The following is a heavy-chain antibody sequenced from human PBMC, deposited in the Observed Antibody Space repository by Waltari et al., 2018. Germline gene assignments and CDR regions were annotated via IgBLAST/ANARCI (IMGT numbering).Heavy chain of an antibody. CDR2: IKSKTEGGTT. J-gene: IGHJ4*02. CDR3: TTLFGDFWSGYFFDY. Sequence: EVQLVESGGDLVRPGGSLRLSCAASGFSFSNAWMSWVRQAPGQGLEWVGRIKSKTEGGTTDYAAPVKGRFTISRDDSDNTLYLQMNSLKTEDTAVYYCTTLFGDFWSGYFFDYWGQGTLVTVSS. V-gene: IGHV3-15*01. D-gene: IGHD3-3*01. CDR1: GFSFSNAW.